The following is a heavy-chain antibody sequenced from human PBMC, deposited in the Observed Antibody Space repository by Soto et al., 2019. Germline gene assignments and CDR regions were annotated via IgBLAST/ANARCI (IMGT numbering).Heavy chain of an antibody. CDR1: GFSLTTSGVG. Sequence: QITLKESGPTLVKPTQTLTLTCTFSGFSLTTSGVGVGWIRQPPGKALEWLALIYWDDDKRYSPSLKSRLTITKDTSRNQVVLTMTNMDPVDTAKYICAHSDGFGEFDSLSQGTMVTGSS. CDR3: AHSDGFGEFDS. CDR2: IYWDDDK. V-gene: IGHV2-5*02. D-gene: IGHD3-10*01. J-gene: IGHJ5*01.